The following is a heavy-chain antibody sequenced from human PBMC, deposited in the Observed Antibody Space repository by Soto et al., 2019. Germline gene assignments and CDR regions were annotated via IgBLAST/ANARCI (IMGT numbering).Heavy chain of an antibody. D-gene: IGHD6-13*01. Sequence: QVQLQESGPGLVKPSETLSLTCNVSGGSIRSFSWSWLRQPPGKGLEWIGYIYYSGSTNYNPSLESRVTISGDTSKNQFSLELSSVSAADTAVYYCARLRTAAAGLDHWGQGILVTVSS. CDR3: ARLRTAAAGLDH. CDR2: IYYSGST. V-gene: IGHV4-59*01. CDR1: GGSIRSFS. J-gene: IGHJ4*02.